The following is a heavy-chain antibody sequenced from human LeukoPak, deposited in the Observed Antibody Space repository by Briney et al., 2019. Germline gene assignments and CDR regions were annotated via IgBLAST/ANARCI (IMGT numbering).Heavy chain of an antibody. D-gene: IGHD3-9*01. CDR1: SGSISSYY. CDR2: IYYSGST. V-gene: IGHV4-59*08. Sequence: PSETLSLTCTVSSGSISSYYWSWIRQPPGKGLEWIGYIYYSGSTNYNPSLKSRVTISVDTSKNQFSLKLSFVTAADKVVYYCAGASYYAIFTGYLGNYYYYGMDVWGQGTTVTVSS. CDR3: AGASYYAIFTGYLGNYYYYGMDV. J-gene: IGHJ6*02.